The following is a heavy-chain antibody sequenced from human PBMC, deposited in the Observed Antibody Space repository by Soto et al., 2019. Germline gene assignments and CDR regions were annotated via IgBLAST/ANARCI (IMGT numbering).Heavy chain of an antibody. CDR1: GYSFTSYW. V-gene: IGHV5-51*01. J-gene: IGHJ3*01. D-gene: IGHD3-9*01. CDR2: IYPGDSDT. CDR3: ASDIGLEFRYFQCSF. Sequence: GESLKISCKGSGYSFTSYWIGWVRQMPGKGLEWMGIIYPGDSDTRYSPSFQGQVTISADKYISTAYLQWSSLKASDTAMYYCASDIGLEFRYFQCSFRGQRTMVGVS.